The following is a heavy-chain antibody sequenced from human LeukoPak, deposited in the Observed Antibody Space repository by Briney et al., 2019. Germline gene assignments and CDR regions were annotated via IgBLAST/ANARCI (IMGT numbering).Heavy chain of an antibody. D-gene: IGHD3-22*01. CDR3: ARERHYYDSSGYYGKAFDI. CDR1: GFTFSTYA. J-gene: IGHJ3*02. CDR2: ISYDGSSR. Sequence: GGSLRLSGAASGFTFSTYAMHWVRQAPGKGLDWVADISYDGSSRSYADSVRGRFIISRDNAKNSLYLQMNSLRAEDTAVYYCARERHYYDSSGYYGKAFDIWGQGTMVTVSS. V-gene: IGHV3-30-3*01.